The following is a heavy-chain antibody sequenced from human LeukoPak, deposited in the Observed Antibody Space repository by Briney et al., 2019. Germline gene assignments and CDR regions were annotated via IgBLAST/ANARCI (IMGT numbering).Heavy chain of an antibody. CDR1: GYTSTSYG. J-gene: IGHJ4*02. CDR3: ARAPDYYYDSSGPHFDY. CDR2: ISAYNGNT. D-gene: IGHD3-22*01. V-gene: IGHV1-18*01. Sequence: ASVKVSCKAPGYTSTSYGISWVRQAPGQGLEWMGWISAYNGNTNYAQKLQGRVTMTTDTSTSTAYMELRSLRSDDTAVYYCARAPDYYYDSSGPHFDYWGQGTLVTVSS.